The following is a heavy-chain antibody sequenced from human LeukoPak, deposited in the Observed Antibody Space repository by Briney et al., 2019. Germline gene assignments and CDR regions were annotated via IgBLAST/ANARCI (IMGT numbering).Heavy chain of an antibody. Sequence: GSLXLSCAASGFTFSSYSMDWVRQAPGKGLEWAGRIRNKANSYTTEYAASVKGRFTISRDDSKNSLYLQMNSLKTEDTAVYFCARVGGWNDGFDAFDIWGQGTMVTVSS. V-gene: IGHV3-72*01. CDR3: ARVGGWNDGFDAFDI. J-gene: IGHJ3*02. CDR1: GFTFSSYS. D-gene: IGHD1-1*01. CDR2: IRNKANSYTT.